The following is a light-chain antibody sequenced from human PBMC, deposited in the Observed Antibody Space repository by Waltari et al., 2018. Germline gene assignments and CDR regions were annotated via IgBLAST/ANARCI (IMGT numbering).Light chain of an antibody. CDR2: DKN. CDR3: HSRDGSGVGGS. V-gene: IGLV3-19*01. J-gene: IGLJ2*01. Sequence: SSELTQDPAVSVAMGQTVRIPCQGDSLRSYYASWYQQRPGQAPILVMYDKNNRPSGVPDRFSGSRSDDAASLTITGAQAEDEGSYYCHSRDGSGVGGSFGGGTKLTVL. CDR1: SLRSYY.